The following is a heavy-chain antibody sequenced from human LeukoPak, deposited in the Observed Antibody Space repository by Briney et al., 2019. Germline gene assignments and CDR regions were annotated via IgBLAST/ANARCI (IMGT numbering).Heavy chain of an antibody. CDR2: IYSGGSI. CDR3: ARDFSHGFDY. Sequence: PGGSLKLSCAASGITVSSNYMSWVRQAPGKGLEWVSVIYSGGSIYYADSVKGRFTISRDNSKNTLSLQMNSMRTEDTAVYYCARDFSHGFDYWGQGTLVTVSS. V-gene: IGHV3-66*01. CDR1: GITVSSNY. J-gene: IGHJ4*02.